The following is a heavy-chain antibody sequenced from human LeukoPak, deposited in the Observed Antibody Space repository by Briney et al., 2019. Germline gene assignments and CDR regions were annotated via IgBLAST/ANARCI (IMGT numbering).Heavy chain of an antibody. CDR1: GFTFSDYY. V-gene: IGHV3-11*04. Sequence: GGSLRLSCAASGFTFSDYYMSWIRQAPGKGLEWASYISSSGSTIYYADSVKGRFTISRDNAKNSLYLQMNSLRAEDTAVYYCARDRVDSSSSNWFDPWGQGTLVTVSS. J-gene: IGHJ5*02. CDR3: ARDRVDSSSSNWFDP. D-gene: IGHD6-6*01. CDR2: ISSSGSTI.